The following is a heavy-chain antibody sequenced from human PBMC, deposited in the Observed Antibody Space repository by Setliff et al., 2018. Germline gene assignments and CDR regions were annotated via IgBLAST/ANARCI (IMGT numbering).Heavy chain of an antibody. D-gene: IGHD3-3*01. J-gene: IGHJ6*03. CDR2: IWDDPNSNTK. Sequence: GGSLRLSCAASGFTLSTYRMHWVRQAPGKGLEWGAMIWDDPNSNTKYYADSVKGRFTISRDNSVNTLYLQMNSLRPEDTAVYYCARVTGFFYVDAWGKGTTVTVSS. CDR3: ARVTGFFYVDA. CDR1: GFTLSTYR. V-gene: IGHV3-33*08.